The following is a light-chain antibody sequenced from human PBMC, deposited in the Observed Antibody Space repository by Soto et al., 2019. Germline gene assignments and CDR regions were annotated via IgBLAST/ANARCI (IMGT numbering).Light chain of an antibody. Sequence: SYELTQPPSVSVSPGQTASITCSGDKLGDKYACWYQQKPGQSPVQVIYQDSKRPSGIPERFSGSNSGNTATLTISGTQAKDEADYCCQAWDSSTANDVFGTGTKLTVL. J-gene: IGLJ1*01. CDR3: QAWDSSTANDV. CDR2: QDS. CDR1: KLGDKY. V-gene: IGLV3-1*01.